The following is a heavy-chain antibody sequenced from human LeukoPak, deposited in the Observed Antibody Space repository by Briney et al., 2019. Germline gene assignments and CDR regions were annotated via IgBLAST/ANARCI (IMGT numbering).Heavy chain of an antibody. Sequence: PSETLSLTCTVSGGSIRSSYYYWGWIRQPPGKGLESIGSIYDSGSNYYTPSPKTRLTISVDTSKTQLSLKLNSVTAADTAVYYCARHYGPWGQGTLVTVSS. J-gene: IGHJ5*02. V-gene: IGHV4-39*01. D-gene: IGHD3-10*01. CDR3: ARHYGP. CDR1: GGSIRSSYYY. CDR2: IYDSGSN.